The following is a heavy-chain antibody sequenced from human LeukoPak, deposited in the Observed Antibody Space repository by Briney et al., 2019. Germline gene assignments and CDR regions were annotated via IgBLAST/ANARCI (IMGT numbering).Heavy chain of an antibody. Sequence: PGGSLRLSCAASGLTVSSNYMSWVRQAPGKGLEWVSVMYRGGSTYYADSGKGRVTISRDNSKHTLYLQMNSLRAEDTAVYYCARGLSVVTRFRWAFDIWGQGTMVTVSS. J-gene: IGHJ3*02. CDR2: MYRGGST. D-gene: IGHD4-23*01. CDR1: GLTVSSNY. CDR3: ARGLSVVTRFRWAFDI. V-gene: IGHV3-53*01.